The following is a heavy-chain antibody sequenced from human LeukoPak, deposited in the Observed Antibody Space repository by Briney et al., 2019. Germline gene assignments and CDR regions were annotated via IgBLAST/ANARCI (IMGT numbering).Heavy chain of an antibody. J-gene: IGHJ6*03. V-gene: IGHV1-18*01. Sequence: GSSVKVSCKASGYTFTSYGISWVRQAPGQGLEWMGWISAYNGNTNYAQKLQGRVTITADESTSTAYMELSSLRSEDTAVYYCARDSSGYYRYYYYMDVWGKGTTVTISS. D-gene: IGHD3-22*01. CDR1: GYTFTSYG. CDR2: ISAYNGNT. CDR3: ARDSSGYYRYYYYMDV.